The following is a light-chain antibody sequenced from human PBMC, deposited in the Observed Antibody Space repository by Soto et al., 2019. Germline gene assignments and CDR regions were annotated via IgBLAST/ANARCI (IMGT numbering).Light chain of an antibody. V-gene: IGLV2-8*01. CDR1: SSDVGGYNY. J-gene: IGLJ2*01. CDR3: SSYAGSNNVV. CDR2: EVS. Sequence: QSVLTQPPSASGSPGQSVTISCTGTSSDVGGYNYVSWYQQHPGKAPKLMIYEVSKRHSGVPDRFSGSKSGNTASLTVSGLQAEDEADYYCSSYAGSNNVVFCGGTKLTVL.